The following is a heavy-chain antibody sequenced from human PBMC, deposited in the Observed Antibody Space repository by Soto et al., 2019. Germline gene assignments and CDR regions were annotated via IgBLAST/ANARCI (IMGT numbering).Heavy chain of an antibody. CDR2: ISAYNGNT. V-gene: IGHV1-18*01. CDR1: GYTFTSYG. J-gene: IGHJ6*02. CDR3: ARFSGGSYNTYYFYYGMDV. D-gene: IGHD2-15*01. Sequence: QVQLVQSGAEVKKPGASVKVSCKASGYTFTSYGISWVRQAPGQGLDWMGWISAYNGNTKYAQDLQGRVTMTTDTSTSTAYMELRSLRSDDTAVYYCARFSGGSYNTYYFYYGMDVWGQGTTDTVSS.